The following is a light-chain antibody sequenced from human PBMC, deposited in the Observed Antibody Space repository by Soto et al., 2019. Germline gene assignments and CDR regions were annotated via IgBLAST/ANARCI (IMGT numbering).Light chain of an antibody. CDR3: GSYTPSSTWV. V-gene: IGLV2-14*01. J-gene: IGLJ3*02. Sequence: QSALTQPASVSGSPGQSITISCTGTSSDVGGYNYVSWYQQHPGKAPKLMIYEVTNRPSGVSDRFSGSKSGNTASLTISGRQAEDEADYYCGSYTPSSTWVFGGGTKLTVL. CDR1: SSDVGGYNY. CDR2: EVT.